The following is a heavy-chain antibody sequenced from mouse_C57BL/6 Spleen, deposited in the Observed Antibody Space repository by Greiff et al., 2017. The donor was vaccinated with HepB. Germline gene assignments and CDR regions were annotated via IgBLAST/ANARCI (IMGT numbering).Heavy chain of an antibody. CDR2: INYDGSST. CDR1: GFTFSDYY. V-gene: IGHV5-16*01. J-gene: IGHJ1*03. Sequence: DVMLVESEGGLVQPGSSMKLSCTASGFTFSDYYMAWVRQVPEKGLEWVANINYDGSSTYYLDSLKSRFIISRDNAKNILYLQMSSLKSEDTATYYCARDHTVVAKDWYFDVWGTGTTVTVSS. D-gene: IGHD1-1*01. CDR3: ARDHTVVAKDWYFDV.